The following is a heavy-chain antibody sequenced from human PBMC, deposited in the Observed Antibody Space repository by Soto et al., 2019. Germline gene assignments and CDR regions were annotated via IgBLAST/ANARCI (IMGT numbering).Heavy chain of an antibody. V-gene: IGHV3-23*01. CDR2: ISSSGDAT. J-gene: IGHJ6*02. CDR3: AKNGDFWSWGMDV. Sequence: EVQLLESGGDLIQPGGSLRLSCAASGFTFSTYAMTWVRQAPGKGLEWVSIISSSGDATYYLDSVKGRFTISRDKSRNTLHLQMNSLRAEDAAVYFCAKNGDFWSWGMDVWGQGTTVTVSS. CDR1: GFTFSTYA. D-gene: IGHD3-3*01.